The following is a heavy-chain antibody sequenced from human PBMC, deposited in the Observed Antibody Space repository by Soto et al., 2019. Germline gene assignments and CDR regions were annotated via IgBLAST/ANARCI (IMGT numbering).Heavy chain of an antibody. CDR1: GGTFSSYT. J-gene: IGHJ5*02. CDR2: IIPILGIA. D-gene: IGHD3-22*01. Sequence: QVQLVQSGAEVKKPGSSVKVSCKASGGTFSSYTISWVRQAPGQGLEWMGRIIPILGIANYAQKFQGRVTITADKSTSTAYMELSSLRSEDTAVYYCARERSPISSGFPKTGWFDPWGQGTLVTVSS. V-gene: IGHV1-69*08. CDR3: ARERSPISSGFPKTGWFDP.